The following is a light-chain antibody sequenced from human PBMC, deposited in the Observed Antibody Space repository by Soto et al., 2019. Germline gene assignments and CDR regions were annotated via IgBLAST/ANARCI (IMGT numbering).Light chain of an antibody. CDR1: QTISSW. J-gene: IGKJ5*01. V-gene: IGKV1-5*03. CDR3: QQYINWPPLT. CDR2: KAS. Sequence: DIQMTQSPSTVSGSVGDRVTITCRASQTISSWLAWYQQKPGKAPKLLIYKASTLKSGVPSRFSGSGSGTEFTLTISSLQSEDFSVYYCQQYINWPPLTFGQGTRLEIK.